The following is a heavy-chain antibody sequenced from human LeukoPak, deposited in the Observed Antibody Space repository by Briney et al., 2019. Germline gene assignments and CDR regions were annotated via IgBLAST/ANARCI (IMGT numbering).Heavy chain of an antibody. CDR1: GFTFTSYA. Sequence: GGSLRLSCAASGFTFTSYAMSWVRRAPGKGLEWVSVISSSGTNTYYADSVKGRFTISRDNSKKTLYLQMNSLRAEDTAVYYCAKHYDILSGYILDDYWGQGTLVTVSS. CDR3: AKHYDILSGYILDDY. CDR2: ISSSGTNT. D-gene: IGHD3-9*01. V-gene: IGHV3-23*01. J-gene: IGHJ4*02.